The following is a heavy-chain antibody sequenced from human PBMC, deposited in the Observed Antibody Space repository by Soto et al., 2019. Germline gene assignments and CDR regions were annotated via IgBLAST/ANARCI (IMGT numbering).Heavy chain of an antibody. CDR2: ISSSGSTI. Sequence: NPGGSLRLSCAASGFTFSYYYMSWIRQAPGKGLEWVSYISSSGSTIYYADSVKGRFTISRDNAKNSLYLQMNSLRAEDTAVYYCAGASSGSYYYYGMDVWGQGTTVTVS. D-gene: IGHD3-22*01. V-gene: IGHV3-11*01. CDR3: AGASSGSYYYYGMDV. CDR1: GFTFSYYY. J-gene: IGHJ6*02.